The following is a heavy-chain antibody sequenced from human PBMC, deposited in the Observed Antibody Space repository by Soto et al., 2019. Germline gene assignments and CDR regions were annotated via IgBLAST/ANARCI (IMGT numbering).Heavy chain of an antibody. CDR3: ARVGYSRSSGGAFDI. CDR1: GFSFTNYA. CDR2: ISNDGSKQ. D-gene: IGHD5-12*01. J-gene: IGHJ3*02. V-gene: IGHV3-30-3*01. Sequence: WVLRLAWAAAGFSFTNYAILWVRQAPGEGLDWVAFISNDGSKQYYADSLKGRFTISRDNSKNMLYLQMNSLTREDTAVYYCARVGYSRSSGGAFDIWGPGATVTVSS.